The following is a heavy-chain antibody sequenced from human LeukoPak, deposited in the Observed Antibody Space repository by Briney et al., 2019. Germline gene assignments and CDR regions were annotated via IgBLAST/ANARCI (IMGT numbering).Heavy chain of an antibody. CDR3: ARDQPYYYGMDV. Sequence: PGGSLRLSCAASGFTFSSYAIHWVRQAPGKGLEWVAVISYDGSNKYYADSVKGRFTISRDNSKNTLYLQMNSLRAEDTAVYYCARDQPYYYGMDVWGQGTTVTVSS. CDR2: ISYDGSNK. CDR1: GFTFSSYA. J-gene: IGHJ6*02. V-gene: IGHV3-30-3*01.